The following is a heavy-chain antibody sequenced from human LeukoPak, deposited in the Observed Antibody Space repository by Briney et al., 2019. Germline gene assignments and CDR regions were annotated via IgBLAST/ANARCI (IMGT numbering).Heavy chain of an antibody. D-gene: IGHD3-10*01. CDR3: ARDGGSGSPPYYYYGMDV. CDR2: IYYSGSA. V-gene: IGHV4-31*03. CDR1: GGSISSGGYY. Sequence: SQTLSLTCTVSGGSISSGGYYWSWIRQHPGKGLEWIGYIYYSGSAYYNPSLKSRVTISVDTSKNQFSLKLSSVTAADTAVYYCARDGGSGSPPYYYYGMDVWGQGTTVTVSS. J-gene: IGHJ6*02.